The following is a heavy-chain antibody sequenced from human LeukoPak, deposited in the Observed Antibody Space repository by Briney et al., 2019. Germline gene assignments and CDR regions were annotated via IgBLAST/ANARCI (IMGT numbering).Heavy chain of an antibody. CDR3: ARAPCKIGGYYPEYFRH. CDR1: TLILASYW. J-gene: IGHJ1*01. Sequence: GGSLRLSCAAFTLILASYWTHWVRQAPGKGLVWVSRIKSDGSTNYADSVKGRFTISRDNAKNTLSLQMNSLRAEDTGVYHWARAPCKIGGYYPEYFRHWGQGTLVTVSS. V-gene: IGHV3-74*01. CDR2: IKSDGST. D-gene: IGHD3-22*01.